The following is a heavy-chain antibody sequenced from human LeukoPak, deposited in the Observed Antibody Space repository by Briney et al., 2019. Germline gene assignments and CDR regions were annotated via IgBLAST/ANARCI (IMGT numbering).Heavy chain of an antibody. CDR1: GGSFSGYY. J-gene: IGHJ5*02. CDR3: ARGQLFPFDP. V-gene: IGHV4-34*01. D-gene: IGHD5-24*01. Sequence: SETLSLTCAVYGGSFSGYYWSWIRQPPGKGLEWIGEINHSGSTNYNPSLKSRVTISVDTSKNQFSLKLSSVTAADTAVYYCARGQLFPFDPWGQGTLVTVSS. CDR2: INHSGST.